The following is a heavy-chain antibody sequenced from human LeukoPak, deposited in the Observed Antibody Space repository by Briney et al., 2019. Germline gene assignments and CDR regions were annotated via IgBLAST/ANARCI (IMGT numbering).Heavy chain of an antibody. CDR1: GGSISSGDYY. J-gene: IGHJ4*02. CDR2: IYYSGST. Sequence: SQTLSLTCTVSGGSISSGDYYWSWIRQPPGKGLEWIGYIYYSGSTYYNPSLKSRVTIALDTSKNQFSLKLSSVTAADTAVYYCAREAGSLYGGNSRFDYWGQGTLVTVSS. D-gene: IGHD4-23*01. CDR3: AREAGSLYGGNSRFDY. V-gene: IGHV4-30-4*08.